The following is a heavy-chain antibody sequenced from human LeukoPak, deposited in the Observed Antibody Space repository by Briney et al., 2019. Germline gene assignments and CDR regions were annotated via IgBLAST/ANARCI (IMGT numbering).Heavy chain of an antibody. CDR2: IKSDGSDT. Sequence: VQPGGSLRLSCAASGFTLSSYWMHWVRQVPGKGLVWVSRIKSDGSDTRYADSVKGRFTISRDNAKNTLYLQMNSLRAEDTAVYYCARAQYYDSTTAGGMDVWGQGTTVTVSS. J-gene: IGHJ6*02. D-gene: IGHD3-22*01. CDR3: ARAQYYDSTTAGGMDV. V-gene: IGHV3-74*01. CDR1: GFTLSSYW.